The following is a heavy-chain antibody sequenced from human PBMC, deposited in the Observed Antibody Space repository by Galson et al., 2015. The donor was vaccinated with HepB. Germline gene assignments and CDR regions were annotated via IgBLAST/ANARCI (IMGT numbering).Heavy chain of an antibody. CDR1: EFTFSAYT. CDR2: ISRSSGTI. V-gene: IGHV3-48*01. Sequence: SLRLSCAASEFTFSAYTMNWVRQAPGKGLGWVSYISRSSGTIYYADSVKGRFTISRDNAKNSLYLQMNSLRAEDTAVYYCARGPPRGDYASLNGHFDYWGQGTLVTVSS. D-gene: IGHD4-17*01. CDR3: ARGPPRGDYASLNGHFDY. J-gene: IGHJ4*02.